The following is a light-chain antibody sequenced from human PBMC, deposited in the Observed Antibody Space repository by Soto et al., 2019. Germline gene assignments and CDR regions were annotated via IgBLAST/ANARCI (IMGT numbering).Light chain of an antibody. J-gene: IGKJ1*01. CDR3: QQFAISTT. V-gene: IGKV1-5*01. CDR2: DAS. CDR1: HNIERW. Sequence: IQMTQSPSSLSASGGDRVTITCRASHNIERWMAWYQQKPGKAPSLLIFDASTLHSGVPSRFSGSGPGTDFTLTISSLQPDDFAPYYCQQFAISTTFGQVTKVDIK.